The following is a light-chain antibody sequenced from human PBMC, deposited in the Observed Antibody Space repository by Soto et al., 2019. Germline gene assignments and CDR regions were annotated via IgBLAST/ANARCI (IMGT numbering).Light chain of an antibody. Sequence: DIQMTQSPSSLSASVGDRVTITCRASQSISSYLNWYQQKPGKAPKLLIYAASSLQSGVPSRFSGSGSGTDFTLTIRSIQPEDFATYYCQQSYSTPITFGQGTRLEIK. CDR2: AAS. V-gene: IGKV1-39*01. J-gene: IGKJ5*01. CDR3: QQSYSTPIT. CDR1: QSISSY.